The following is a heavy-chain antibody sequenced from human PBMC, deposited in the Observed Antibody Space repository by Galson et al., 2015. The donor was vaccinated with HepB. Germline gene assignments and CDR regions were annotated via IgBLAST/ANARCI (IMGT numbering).Heavy chain of an antibody. D-gene: IGHD3-10*01. J-gene: IGHJ4*02. CDR3: TTDPGPSITMVRGVYFDY. Sequence: SLRLSCAASGFTFSNAWMSWVRQAPGKGLEWVGRIKSKTDGGTTDYAAPVKGRFTISRDDSKNTLYLQMNSLKTEDTAVYYCTTDPGPSITMVRGVYFDYWGQGTLVTVSS. CDR1: GFTFSNAW. CDR2: IKSKTDGGTT. V-gene: IGHV3-15*01.